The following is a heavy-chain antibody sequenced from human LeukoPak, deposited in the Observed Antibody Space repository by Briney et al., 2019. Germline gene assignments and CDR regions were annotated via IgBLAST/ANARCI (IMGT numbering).Heavy chain of an antibody. J-gene: IGHJ3*02. CDR2: ITNDGSDT. D-gene: IGHD4-11*01. CDR1: EFTFSRYW. CDR3: VRGLSPLQDSFDM. Sequence: GGSLRLSCVASEFTFSRYWMHWVRQAPGKGLVWVSRITNDGSDTLDADSVKGRFTISRDNAKNTLYLQMTSLRVEDTAVYYCVRGLSPLQDSFDMWGQGTMVTVSS. V-gene: IGHV3-74*03.